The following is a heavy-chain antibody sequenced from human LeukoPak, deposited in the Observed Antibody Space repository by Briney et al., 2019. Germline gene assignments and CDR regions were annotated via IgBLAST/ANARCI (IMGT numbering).Heavy chain of an antibody. CDR2: INHSGST. Sequence: SETLSLTCAVYGGSFSGYYWSWIRQPPGKGLEWIGEINHSGSTNYNPSLKSRVTISVDTSKNQFSLKLSSVTAADTAVYYCARIRQSKPNYYGMDVWGQGTTVTVPS. CDR3: ARIRQSKPNYYGMDV. CDR1: GGSFSGYY. J-gene: IGHJ6*02. V-gene: IGHV4-34*01.